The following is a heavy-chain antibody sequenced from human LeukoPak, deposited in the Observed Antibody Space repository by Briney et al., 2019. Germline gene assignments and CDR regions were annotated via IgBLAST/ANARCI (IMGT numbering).Heavy chain of an antibody. CDR2: ICTSGST. V-gene: IGHV4-4*07. Sequence: PSETLSLTCTVSGGSISSYYWSWIRQPAGKGLEWIGRICTSGSTNHNPSLKSRVTISVDTSKNQFSLKLSSVTAADTAVYYCARTTEGGYTYDYFYYYYMDVWGKGTTVTISS. CDR1: GGSISSYY. D-gene: IGHD5-18*01. J-gene: IGHJ6*03. CDR3: ARTTEGGYTYDYFYYYYMDV.